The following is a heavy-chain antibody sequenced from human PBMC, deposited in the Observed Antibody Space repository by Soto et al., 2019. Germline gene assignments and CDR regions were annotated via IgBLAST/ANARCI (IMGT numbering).Heavy chain of an antibody. Sequence: SETLSLTCTVPGGSITNYYWSWIRQPAGKGLEWIGRIYTKERTNYNLSFRNRVTMSVDTSKNQFSLKLDAVTAADTAVYYCARDDYKDGGNNWFDPWGQGTLVTVSS. D-gene: IGHD3-16*01. CDR1: GGSITNYY. J-gene: IGHJ5*02. CDR2: IYTKERT. V-gene: IGHV4-4*07. CDR3: ARDDYKDGGNNWFDP.